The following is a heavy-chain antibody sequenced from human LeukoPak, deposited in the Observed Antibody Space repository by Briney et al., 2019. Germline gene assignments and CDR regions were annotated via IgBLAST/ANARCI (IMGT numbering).Heavy chain of an antibody. Sequence: TSETLSLTCAVYGGSFSGYYWSWIRQPPGKGLEWIGEINHSGSTNYNPSLKSRVTISVDTSKNQFSLNLSSVTAADTAVYYCARGRGAAAGKGLLKAYFDYWGQGTLVTVSS. J-gene: IGHJ4*02. CDR2: INHSGST. D-gene: IGHD6-13*01. CDR1: GGSFSGYY. CDR3: ARGRGAAAGKGLLKAYFDY. V-gene: IGHV4-34*01.